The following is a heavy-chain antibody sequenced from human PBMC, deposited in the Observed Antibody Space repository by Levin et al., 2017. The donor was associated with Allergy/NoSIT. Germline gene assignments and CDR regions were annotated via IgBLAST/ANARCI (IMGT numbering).Heavy chain of an antibody. J-gene: IGHJ6*02. CDR1: GFTVSSNY. CDR2: IYSGDST. CDR3: ARSTHDYGDYPPGFFDYYYYGMDV. Sequence: GGSLRLSCAASGFTVSSNYMSWVRQAPGKGLEWVSVIYSGDSTYYADSVKGRFTISRDNSKNTLYLQMNSLRAEDTAVYYCARSTHDYGDYPPGFFDYYYYGMDVWGQGTTVTVSS. D-gene: IGHD4-17*01. V-gene: IGHV3-53*01.